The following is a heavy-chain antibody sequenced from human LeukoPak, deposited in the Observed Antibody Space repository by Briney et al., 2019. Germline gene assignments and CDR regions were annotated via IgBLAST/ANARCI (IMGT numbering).Heavy chain of an antibody. CDR3: ARAQDFSDSSGPNYLDF. Sequence: KPSETLSLTCTVSGGSISGYYWSWIRQPPGKGLQWIGYIHYGGNTDYNPSLKSRITISLDMSKNQFSLQLNSVTAADTAVYYCARAQDFSDSSGPNYLDFWGQGILVTVSP. CDR2: IHYGGNT. V-gene: IGHV4-59*08. CDR1: GGSISGYY. D-gene: IGHD3-22*01. J-gene: IGHJ4*02.